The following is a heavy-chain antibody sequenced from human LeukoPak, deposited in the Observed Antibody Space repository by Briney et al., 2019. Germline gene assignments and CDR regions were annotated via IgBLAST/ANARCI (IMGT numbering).Heavy chain of an antibody. CDR3: ARDLASVAVAGFPGSRWFDP. CDR2: IYYSGST. V-gene: IGHV4-39*07. J-gene: IGHJ5*02. Sequence: KPSETLSLTCTVSGGSISSSSYYWGWIRQPPGKGLEWIGSIYYSGSTYYNPSLKSRVTISVDTSKNQFSLKLSSVTAADTAVYYCARDLASVAVAGFPGSRWFDPWGQGTLVTVSS. D-gene: IGHD6-19*01. CDR1: GGSISSSSYY.